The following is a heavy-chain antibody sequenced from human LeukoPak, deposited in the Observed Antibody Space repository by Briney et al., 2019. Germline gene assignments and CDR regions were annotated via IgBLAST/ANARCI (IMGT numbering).Heavy chain of an antibody. CDR1: GYTFTSYY. Sequence: ASVKVSCKASGYTFTSYYMHWVRQAPGQGLEWMGIINPSGGSTSYAQKFQGRVTMTRDMSTSTVYMELSSLRSEDTAVYYCARVQWSTDAFDIWGQGTMVTVSS. J-gene: IGHJ3*02. D-gene: IGHD2-15*01. CDR2: INPSGGST. CDR3: ARVQWSTDAFDI. V-gene: IGHV1-46*01.